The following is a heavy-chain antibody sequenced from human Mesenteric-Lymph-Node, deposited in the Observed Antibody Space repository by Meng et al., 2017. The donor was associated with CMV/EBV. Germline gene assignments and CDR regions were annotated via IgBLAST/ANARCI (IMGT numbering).Heavy chain of an antibody. CDR2: IGRDGSEK. J-gene: IGHJ3*02. Sequence: GESLKISCAASGFRFSGYWMSWVRQAPGKGLEWVANIGRDGSEKHSVDSMKGRFTISRDNAKNTLYLQINSLRDEDTAVYYCAREGAGYCSGTSCLGTFDIWGQGTKVTVSS. V-gene: IGHV3-7*01. CDR3: AREGAGYCSGTSCLGTFDI. D-gene: IGHD2-2*01. CDR1: GFRFSGYW.